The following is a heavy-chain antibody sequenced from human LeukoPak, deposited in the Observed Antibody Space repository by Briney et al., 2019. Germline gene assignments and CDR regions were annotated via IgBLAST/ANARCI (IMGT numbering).Heavy chain of an antibody. D-gene: IGHD2-15*01. Sequence: GGSLRLSCTASGFTFGVYAMSWFRQAPGKGLEWVGFNRSKAYGGTTEYAASVRGRFTISRDDSKSIAYLQMNSLKTEDTAVYYCTRDQGISDPISFGMDVWGQGTTVTVSS. J-gene: IGHJ6*02. V-gene: IGHV3-49*03. CDR2: NRSKAYGGTT. CDR3: TRDQGISDPISFGMDV. CDR1: GFTFGVYA.